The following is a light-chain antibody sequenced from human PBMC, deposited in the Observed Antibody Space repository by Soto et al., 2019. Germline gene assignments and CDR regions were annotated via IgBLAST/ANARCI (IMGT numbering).Light chain of an antibody. V-gene: IGKV3-20*01. Sequence: PGERASLSCRASQSISGRYLAWYQQKPGQAPRLLIYDASSRATGIPDRFSGSGSGTDFILTINRLEPEDFAVYYCQQYGSSPLTFGGGTKVEIK. CDR3: QQYGSSPLT. CDR2: DAS. CDR1: QSISGRY. J-gene: IGKJ4*01.